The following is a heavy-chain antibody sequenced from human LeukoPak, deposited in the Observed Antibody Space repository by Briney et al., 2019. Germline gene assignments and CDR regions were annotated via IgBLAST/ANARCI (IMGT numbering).Heavy chain of an antibody. CDR1: GFTFSSFS. D-gene: IGHD6-13*01. J-gene: IGHJ4*02. V-gene: IGHV3-21*01. CDR3: ARAIAGSYFDY. CDR2: ISTSSSYI. Sequence: GGSLRLSCAASGFTFSSFSMNWVRQAPGKGLEWVSSISTSSSYIYYADSVKGRFTISRHNAKNSLYLQMNTLRAEDTAVYYCARAIAGSYFDYWGQGTLVTVSS.